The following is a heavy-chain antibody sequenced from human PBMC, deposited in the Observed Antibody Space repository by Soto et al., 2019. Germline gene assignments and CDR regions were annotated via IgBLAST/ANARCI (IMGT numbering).Heavy chain of an antibody. CDR1: GYTFTNYG. Sequence: QVQLVQSGPEVKKPGSSVKVSCKASGYTFTNYGFNWVRQAPGQGLEWMGWISAYNGHTKYSQIFQARVIMTTDTPTSTAYMKLRSLTSDDTAVYYCARGGAAPNPLGSWGQGTLVTVSS. V-gene: IGHV1-18*01. CDR3: ARGGAAPNPLGS. CDR2: ISAYNGHT. J-gene: IGHJ5*02. D-gene: IGHD3-16*01.